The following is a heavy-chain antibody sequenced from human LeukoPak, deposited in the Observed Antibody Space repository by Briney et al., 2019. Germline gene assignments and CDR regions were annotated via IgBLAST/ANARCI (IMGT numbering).Heavy chain of an antibody. V-gene: IGHV3-23*01. D-gene: IGHD3-10*01. CDR2: ISGSGGST. Sequence: GGSLRLSCPASGFTFSSYAMSWVRQAQGKGREWVSAISGSGGSTYYADSVKGRFTISRDNSKNTLYLQMNSLRAEDTAVYYCAKSKKTGIAMVRGKTTYYFDYWGQGTLVTVSS. CDR3: AKSKKTGIAMVRGKTTYYFDY. CDR1: GFTFSSYA. J-gene: IGHJ4*02.